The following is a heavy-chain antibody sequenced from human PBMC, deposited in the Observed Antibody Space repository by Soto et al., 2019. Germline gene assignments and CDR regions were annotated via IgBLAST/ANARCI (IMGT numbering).Heavy chain of an antibody. D-gene: IGHD1-1*01. CDR2: ISGSGGST. CDR3: ANIQSDYKWKDVGAFDI. J-gene: IGHJ3*02. V-gene: IGHV3-23*01. Sequence: GGSLRLSCAASGFTFSSYAMSWVRQAPGKGLEWVSAISGSGGSTYYADSVKGRFTISRDNSKNTLYLQMNSLRAEDTAVHYCANIQSDYKWKDVGAFDIWGQGTMVTVSS. CDR1: GFTFSSYA.